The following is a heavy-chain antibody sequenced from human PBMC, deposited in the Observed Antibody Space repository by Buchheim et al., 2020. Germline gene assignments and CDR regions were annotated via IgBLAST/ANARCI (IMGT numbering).Heavy chain of an antibody. Sequence: EVQLLESGGGLVQPGGSLRLSCAASGFTFSSYAMSWVRQAPGKGLEWVSAISGSGGSTYYADSVKGRFTISRDNSKHTLYLQMNSLRAEDTAVYYCAKAPPQSGSYYPNTYFDYWGQGTL. D-gene: IGHD1-26*01. CDR1: GFTFSSYA. CDR2: ISGSGGST. V-gene: IGHV3-23*01. CDR3: AKAPPQSGSYYPNTYFDY. J-gene: IGHJ4*02.